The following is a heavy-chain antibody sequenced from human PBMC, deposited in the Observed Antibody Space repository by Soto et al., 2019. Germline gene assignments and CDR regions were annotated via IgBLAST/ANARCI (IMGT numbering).Heavy chain of an antibody. D-gene: IGHD5-12*01. CDR3: ARARDGYNFLYEPT. CDR2: IYGDGTT. Sequence: QPRGSLRLSCAASGITISRNYMSWVRQAPGKGLEWVSVIYGDGTTYYADSVKGRFTISRDNSKSTLYLQMNSLRADDTAVYYCARARDGYNFLYEPTWGQGTLVTVSS. CDR1: GITISRNY. V-gene: IGHV3-53*01. J-gene: IGHJ4*02.